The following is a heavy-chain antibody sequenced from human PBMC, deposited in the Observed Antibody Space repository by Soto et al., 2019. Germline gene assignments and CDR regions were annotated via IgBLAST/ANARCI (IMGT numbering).Heavy chain of an antibody. CDR3: AREPYSNYDMDV. D-gene: IGHD4-4*01. J-gene: IGHJ6*02. Sequence: QVQLVESGGGVVPPGGSLRLSCVASGFIFSSYGMYWVRQAPGKGLEWVGVIWYDGSNKYYGDSVKGRFTISRDNSKNTLYLQMSSLRAEDTAVYYCAREPYSNYDMDVWGQGTTVTVSS. CDR2: IWYDGSNK. V-gene: IGHV3-33*01. CDR1: GFIFSSYG.